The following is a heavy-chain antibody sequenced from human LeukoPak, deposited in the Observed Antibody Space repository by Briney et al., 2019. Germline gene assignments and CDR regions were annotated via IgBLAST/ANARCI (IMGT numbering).Heavy chain of an antibody. V-gene: IGHV1-2*02. Sequence: GASVKVSCKASGYTFTGHYIHWVRQAPGQGREWMGRINPNSGGTKSAENFQGRVTMTRDTSISTAYMELSSLRSDDTAVYYCARDFTVVTAFDYWGQGTLVTVSS. CDR2: INPNSGGT. CDR1: GYTFTGHY. J-gene: IGHJ4*02. CDR3: ARDFTVVTAFDY. D-gene: IGHD4-23*01.